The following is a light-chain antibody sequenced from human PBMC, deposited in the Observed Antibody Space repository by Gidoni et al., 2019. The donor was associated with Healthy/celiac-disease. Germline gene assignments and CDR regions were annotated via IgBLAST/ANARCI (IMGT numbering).Light chain of an antibody. CDR1: QSVSSN. CDR2: GAS. V-gene: IGKV3-15*01. CDR3: QQYNNWPLT. J-gene: IGKJ4*01. Sequence: EIVMTQSPSTLSVSPVERATLACRASQSVSSNLAWYQQKPGQAPRLLSYGASTRATGTPARFSGSGYGTEFTLTISSRQSEDFAVYYCQQYNNWPLTFXGXTKVEIK.